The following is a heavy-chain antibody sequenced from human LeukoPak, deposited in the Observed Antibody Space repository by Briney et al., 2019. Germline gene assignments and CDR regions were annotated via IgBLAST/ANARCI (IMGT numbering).Heavy chain of an antibody. D-gene: IGHD3-9*01. CDR2: TSGSGRTT. J-gene: IGHJ4*02. V-gene: IGHV3-23*01. CDR1: GFPFSSHA. CDR3: VKTSNDILTGWYSFDH. Sequence: GGSLILSCAVSGFPFSSHAMSWVRQPPERGLEWVSATSGSGRTTYYAESVEGRFTISRDNSKNMLYLQMNSLRAEDTALYYCVKTSNDILTGWYSFDHWGQGTQVTVSS.